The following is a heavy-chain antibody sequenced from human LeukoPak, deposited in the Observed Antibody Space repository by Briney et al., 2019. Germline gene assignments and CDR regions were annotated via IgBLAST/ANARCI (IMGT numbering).Heavy chain of an antibody. D-gene: IGHD3-10*01. CDR3: ARVYGSGSYISYGMDV. CDR1: GFMFDDFG. Sequence: PGGSLRLSCVASGFMFDDFGMSWVRQAPGKGLEWVSGVSWNGGITGYADSVKGRFTISRDNAKNSLYLQMNSLRAEDTALYYCARVYGSGSYISYGMDVWGQGTTVTVYS. J-gene: IGHJ6*02. CDR2: VSWNGGIT. V-gene: IGHV3-20*04.